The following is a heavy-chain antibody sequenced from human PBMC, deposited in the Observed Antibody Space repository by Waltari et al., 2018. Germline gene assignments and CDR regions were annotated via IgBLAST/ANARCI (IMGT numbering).Heavy chain of an antibody. CDR3: ASSDDSSGYYANWFDP. J-gene: IGHJ5*02. CDR1: GGSISSSSYY. Sequence: QLQLQESGPGLVKPSETLSLTCTVSGGSISSSSYYWGWIRQPPGKGLEWIGSIYYRRATYYNPSLKSRVTISVDTSKNQCSLKLSSVTAADTAVYYCASSDDSSGYYANWFDPWGQGTLVTVSS. CDR2: IYYRRAT. D-gene: IGHD3-22*01. V-gene: IGHV4-39*01.